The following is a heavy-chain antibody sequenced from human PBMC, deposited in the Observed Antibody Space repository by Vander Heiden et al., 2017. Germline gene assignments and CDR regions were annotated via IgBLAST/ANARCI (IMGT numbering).Heavy chain of an antibody. CDR2: ISGSGGST. V-gene: IGHV3-23*01. D-gene: IGHD3-9*01. CDR3: AKIRRYFDWPAGGWFDP. Sequence: EVQLLESGGGLVQPGGSLRLSCAASGFTFSSYAMSWVRQAPGKGLEGVSAISGSGGSTYYADSVKGRFTISRDNSKNTLYLQMNSLRAEDTAVYYCAKIRRYFDWPAGGWFDPWGQGTLVTVSS. J-gene: IGHJ5*02. CDR1: GFTFSSYA.